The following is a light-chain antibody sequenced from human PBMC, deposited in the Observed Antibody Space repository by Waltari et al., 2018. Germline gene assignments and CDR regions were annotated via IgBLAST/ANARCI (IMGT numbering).Light chain of an antibody. CDR3: TIWHNSSWV. V-gene: IGLV5-45*02. J-gene: IGLJ3*02. Sequence: QAVLTQPSSLSASPGASASLTCTLRSDIYVGTNRIFWYQQKAGRPPPYLLRYNSDSDKQQGSASPCRFSGSNDASATAGILLISGLQSEDEADYYCTIWHNSSWVFGGGTKVTVL. CDR1: SDIYVGTNR. CDR2: YNSDSDK.